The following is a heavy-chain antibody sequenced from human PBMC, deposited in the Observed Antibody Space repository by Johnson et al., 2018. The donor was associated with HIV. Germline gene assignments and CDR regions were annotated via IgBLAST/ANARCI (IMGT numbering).Heavy chain of an antibody. D-gene: IGHD3-10*01. V-gene: IGHV3-74*01. CDR1: GFTFSSYW. Sequence: VQLVESGGGLVQPGGSLRLSCAASGFTFSSYWMHWVRQAPGKGLVWVSRIDTDGSSTSYADSVKGRFTISRDNAKNTLYLQMNSLRVEDTAVYYCASDRGLDAFDIWGQGTMVTVSS. CDR2: IDTDGSST. J-gene: IGHJ3*02. CDR3: ASDRGLDAFDI.